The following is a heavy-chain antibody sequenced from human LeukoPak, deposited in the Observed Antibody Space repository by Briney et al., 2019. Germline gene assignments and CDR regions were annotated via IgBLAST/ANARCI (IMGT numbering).Heavy chain of an antibody. V-gene: IGHV4-61*08. CDR1: GGSISSADYY. D-gene: IGHD1-14*01. CDR2: IYYSGST. Sequence: PSETLSLTCAVSGGSISSADYYWSWIRQAPGKGLEWIGYIYYSGSTNYNPSLKSRVTISVDTSKNQFSLKLSSVTAADTAVYYCARDRDRYPLIKRGPDAFDIWGQGTMVTVSS. CDR3: ARDRDRYPLIKRGPDAFDI. J-gene: IGHJ3*02.